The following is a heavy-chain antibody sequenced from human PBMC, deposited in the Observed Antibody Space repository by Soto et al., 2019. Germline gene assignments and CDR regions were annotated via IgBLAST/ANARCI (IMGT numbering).Heavy chain of an antibody. V-gene: IGHV4-30-4*01. CDR3: SRAVELLWCGELLSAFAY. CDR1: GGSISSGDYY. D-gene: IGHD3-10*01. Sequence: SETLSLTCTISGGSISSGDYYWSWIHQPQGKGLEWIAYIYDSGSTYYNPSLKSRVTLSVDTSKNQFSLKLSSVIAADTAVYYCSRAVELLWCGELLSAFAYGGKGTLVT. CDR2: IYDSGST. J-gene: IGHJ4*02.